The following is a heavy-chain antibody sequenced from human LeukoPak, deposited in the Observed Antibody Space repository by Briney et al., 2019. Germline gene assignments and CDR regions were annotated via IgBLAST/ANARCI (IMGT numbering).Heavy chain of an antibody. Sequence: GESLKISCNGSGYSFTSYWIGWVRQMPGKGLEWMGIIYPGDSDTRYSPSFQGQVTISADKSISTSYQQWSSLNASDTDMYYCARQSDSREFDYWGQGTLVTVSS. J-gene: IGHJ4*02. D-gene: IGHD1-26*01. CDR3: ARQSDSREFDY. V-gene: IGHV5-51*01. CDR1: GYSFTSYW. CDR2: IYPGDSDT.